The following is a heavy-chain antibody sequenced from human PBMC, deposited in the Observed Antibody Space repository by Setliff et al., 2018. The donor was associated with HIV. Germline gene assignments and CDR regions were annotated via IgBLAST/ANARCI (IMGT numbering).Heavy chain of an antibody. J-gene: IGHJ3*02. D-gene: IGHD6-19*01. CDR3: ATITVAGTGAFDI. CDR1: GDTNPSDA. V-gene: IGHV1-18*01. Sequence: ASVKVSCKASGDTNPSDAISWVRQAPGQGLEWMGWISGYNGNTKYAQNMQGRVTMTTDTSTNTAYMELRSLRSDDTAVYYCATITVAGTGAFDIWGQGTMVTVSS. CDR2: ISGYNGNT.